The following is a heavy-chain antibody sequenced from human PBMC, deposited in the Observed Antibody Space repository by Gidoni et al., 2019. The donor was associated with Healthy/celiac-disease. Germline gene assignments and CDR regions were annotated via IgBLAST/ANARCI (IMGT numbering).Heavy chain of an antibody. CDR2: ISYDGSNK. J-gene: IGHJ4*02. CDR1: GFTFSSYG. CDR3: AKRGYLV. V-gene: IGHV3-30*18. D-gene: IGHD6-13*01. Sequence: QVQLVESGGGVVQPGGSLRLSCAASGFTFSSYGMHWVRQAPGKGLEWVAVISYDGSNKYYADSVKGRFTISRDNSKNTLDLKMNSLRAEDTAVYYCAKRGYLVWGQGTLVTVSS.